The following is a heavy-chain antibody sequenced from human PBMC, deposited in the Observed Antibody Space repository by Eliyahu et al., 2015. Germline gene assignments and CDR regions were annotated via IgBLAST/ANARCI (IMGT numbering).Heavy chain of an antibody. CDR3: ARIYYKGEYQLLNYYYYYGMDV. CDR1: GFSLXXAXXX. J-gene: IGHJ6*02. D-gene: IGHD2-2*01. Sequence: QVTLKESGPVLVKPTETLTLXCTVSGFSLXXAXXXXSWIRQPPGKALEXLAHIFSNDEKSYSTSLKSRLTISKDTSKSQVVLTMTNMDPVDTATYYCARIYYKGEYQLLNYYYYYGMDVWGQGTTVTVSS. CDR2: IFSNDEK. V-gene: IGHV2-26*01.